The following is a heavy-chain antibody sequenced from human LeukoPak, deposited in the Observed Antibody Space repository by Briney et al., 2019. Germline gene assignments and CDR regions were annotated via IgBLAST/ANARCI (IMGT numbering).Heavy chain of an antibody. V-gene: IGHV3-30-3*01. CDR2: ISYDGRNK. J-gene: IGHJ6*03. Sequence: PGRSLRLSCAASGSTFSNYAADWVSQPPGNGLELVPVISYDGRNKYYADSVKCRFTISRDNSKNTLYLQMNSLRAEDTAVYYCARDRGTSSYYYYYMDVGGKGTTVTVSS. CDR3: ARDRGTSSYYYYYMDV. CDR1: GSTFSNYA.